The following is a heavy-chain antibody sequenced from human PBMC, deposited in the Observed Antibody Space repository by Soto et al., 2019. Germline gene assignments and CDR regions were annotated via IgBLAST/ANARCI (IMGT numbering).Heavy chain of an antibody. CDR3: ARAARYDIMTTTTYYFDY. J-gene: IGHJ4*02. CDR1: GDTVSSNSAA. V-gene: IGHV6-1*01. CDR2: TYYRSKWYN. D-gene: IGHD4-4*01. Sequence: PSQTLSLTCAISGDTVSSNSAAWNWIRQSPSRGLEWLGRTYYRSKWYNDYAVSVKSRITINPDTSKNQFSLQLNSVTPEDMAVYYCARAARYDIMTTTTYYFDYWGQGTLVTVSS.